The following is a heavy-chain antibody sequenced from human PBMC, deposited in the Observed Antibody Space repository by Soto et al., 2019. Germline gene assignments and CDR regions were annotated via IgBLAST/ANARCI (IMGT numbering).Heavy chain of an antibody. CDR1: GDTFASYG. V-gene: IGHV1-18*01. Sequence: QVQLVQSGAEVKKPGASVKVSCKASGDTFASYGISWVRQAPGQGLEWMGWISVNSGNTNYAQNFQGRFTMTPDISTSTVFMELRSLRSDDTAVYYWAGGIRVGQGLDYGGQGTRVTVSS. CDR2: ISVNSGNT. J-gene: IGHJ4*02. D-gene: IGHD2-2*01. CDR3: AGGIRVGQGLDY.